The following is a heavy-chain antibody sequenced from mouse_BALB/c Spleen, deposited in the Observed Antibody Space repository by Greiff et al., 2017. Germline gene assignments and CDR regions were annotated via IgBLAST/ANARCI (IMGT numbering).Heavy chain of an antibody. D-gene: IGHD1-1*02. CDR3: ASGNYAMDY. CDR1: GYSITSGYY. V-gene: IGHV3-6*02. J-gene: IGHJ4*01. CDR2: ISYDGSN. Sequence: VQLKESGPGLVKPSQSLSLTCSVTGYSITSGYYWNWIRQFPGNKLEWMGYISYDGSNNYNPSLKNRISITRDTSKNQFFLKLNSVATEATATYYCASGNYAMDYWGQGTSVTVSS.